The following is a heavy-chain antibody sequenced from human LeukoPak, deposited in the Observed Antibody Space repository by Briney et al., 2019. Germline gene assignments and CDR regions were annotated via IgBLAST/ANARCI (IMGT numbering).Heavy chain of an antibody. CDR1: GGTFSSYA. Sequence: GSSVKVSCKASGGTFSSYAISWVRRAPGQGLEWMGGIIPIFGTANYAQKFQGRVTITADESTSTAYMELSSLRSEDTAVYYCAREGYYDSSGEYDAFDIWGQGTMVTVSS. J-gene: IGHJ3*02. D-gene: IGHD3-22*01. V-gene: IGHV1-69*01. CDR2: IIPIFGTA. CDR3: AREGYYDSSGEYDAFDI.